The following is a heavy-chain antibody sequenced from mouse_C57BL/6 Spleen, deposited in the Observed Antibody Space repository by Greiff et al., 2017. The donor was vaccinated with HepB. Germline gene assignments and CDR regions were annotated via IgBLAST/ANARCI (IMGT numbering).Heavy chain of an antibody. Sequence: DVQLVESGPGLVKPSQSLSLTCSVTGYSITSGYYWNWIRQFPGNKLEWMGYISYDGSNNYNPSLKNRISITRDTSKNQFFLKLNSVTTEDTATYYCARREENDYDEGAWFAYWGQGTLVTVSA. V-gene: IGHV3-6*01. CDR3: ARREENDYDEGAWFAY. CDR2: ISYDGSN. J-gene: IGHJ3*01. CDR1: GYSITSGYY. D-gene: IGHD2-4*01.